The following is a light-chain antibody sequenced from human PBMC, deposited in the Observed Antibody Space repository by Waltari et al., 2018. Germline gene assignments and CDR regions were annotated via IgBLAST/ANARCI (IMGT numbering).Light chain of an antibody. Sequence: QSALTPPASVSGTPGQSITIPCTGTTSDVGNYDLVSWYQHHPGKAPKLLICEVIKRPSGVSSRFSGSKSGSTASLTISGLQPEDEADYYCCSYAGLGTYVFGSGTKVTVL. V-gene: IGLV2-23*02. CDR1: TSDVGNYDL. CDR2: EVI. J-gene: IGLJ1*01. CDR3: CSYAGLGTYV.